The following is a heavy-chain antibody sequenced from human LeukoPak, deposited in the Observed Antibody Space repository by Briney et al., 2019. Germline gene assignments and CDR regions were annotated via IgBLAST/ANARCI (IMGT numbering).Heavy chain of an antibody. CDR1: GGSISSGGYY. J-gene: IGHJ4*02. D-gene: IGHD4-17*01. CDR3: ARGRYGDLYNY. Sequence: SGTLSLTCTVSGGSISSGGYYWSWIRQHPGTGLEWIGYIYYSGSTYYNPSLKSRVTISVDTSKNQFSLKLSSVTAADTAVYYCARGRYGDLYNYWGQGTLVTVSS. V-gene: IGHV4-31*03. CDR2: IYYSGST.